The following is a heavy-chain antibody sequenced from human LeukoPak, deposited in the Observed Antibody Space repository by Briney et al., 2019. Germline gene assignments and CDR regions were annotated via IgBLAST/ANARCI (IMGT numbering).Heavy chain of an antibody. Sequence: GGSLRLSCGASGFTFSSYWLSWVRQAPGKGREWVANIKEDGSEKYYVDSVKGRFTISRDNAEKSVYLQMNSLRAEDTAVYYCARDRPGGYFDYWGQGTLVTVSS. CDR3: ARDRPGGYFDY. CDR2: IKEDGSEK. V-gene: IGHV3-7*04. J-gene: IGHJ4*02. CDR1: GFTFSSYW. D-gene: IGHD3-16*01.